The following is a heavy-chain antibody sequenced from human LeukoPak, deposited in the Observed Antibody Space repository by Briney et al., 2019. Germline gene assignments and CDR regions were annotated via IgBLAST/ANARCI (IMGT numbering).Heavy chain of an antibody. D-gene: IGHD2-15*01. V-gene: IGHV1-2*02. J-gene: IGHJ5*02. CDR3: ARDRNPIVVVVAAIGFDP. CDR1: GYTFTGYY. CDR2: INPNSGGT. Sequence: VASVKVSCKASGYTFTGYYMHWVRQAPGQGLEWMGWINPNSGGTNYAQKFQGRVTMTRDTSISTAYMELSRLRSDDTAVYYCARDRNPIVVVVAAIGFDPWGQGTLVTVSS.